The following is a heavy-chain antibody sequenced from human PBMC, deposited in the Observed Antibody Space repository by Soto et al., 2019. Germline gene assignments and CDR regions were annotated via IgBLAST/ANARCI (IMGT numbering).Heavy chain of an antibody. CDR3: ARDPPNYDFRLVV. Sequence: EVQLVESGGGLVQPGGSLRLSCAASGFTVSSNYMSWVRQAPGKGLEWVSLIYSGGSTYYADSVKDRFTISRDNSKNTIYLQMKSLTPEDTAVEYCARDPPNYDFRLVVCSQGATVTVSS. CDR1: GFTVSSNY. D-gene: IGHD3-3*01. CDR2: IYSGGST. J-gene: IGHJ6*02. V-gene: IGHV3-66*01.